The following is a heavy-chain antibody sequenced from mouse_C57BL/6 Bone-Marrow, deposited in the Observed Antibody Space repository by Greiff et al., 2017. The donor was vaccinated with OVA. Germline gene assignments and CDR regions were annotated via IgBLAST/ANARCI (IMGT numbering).Heavy chain of an antibody. D-gene: IGHD2-1*01. Sequence: VQLQQSGAELARPGASVKLSCKASGYTFTSYGISWVKQRTGQGLEWIGEIYPRSGNTYSNEKFKGKATLTAAKSSSTAYMELRSLTSEDSAVYVWAREGGYYGYYGIAYWGQGTLVTVSA. CDR2: IYPRSGNT. CDR3: AREGGYYGYYGIAY. CDR1: GYTFTSYG. J-gene: IGHJ3*01. V-gene: IGHV1-81*01.